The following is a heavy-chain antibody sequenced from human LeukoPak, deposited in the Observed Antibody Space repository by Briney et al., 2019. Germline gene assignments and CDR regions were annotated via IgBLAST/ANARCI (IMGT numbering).Heavy chain of an antibody. Sequence: ASVKVSCKASGYTFTGYYMHWVRQAPGQGLEWMAWINPNSGGTNYAQKFQGRVTMTRDTSISTAYMELSRLRSDDTAVYYCARGITMVRGVVYNWFDPWGQGTLVTVSS. CDR3: ARGITMVRGVVYNWFDP. CDR2: INPNSGGT. V-gene: IGHV1-2*02. J-gene: IGHJ5*02. D-gene: IGHD3-10*01. CDR1: GYTFTGYY.